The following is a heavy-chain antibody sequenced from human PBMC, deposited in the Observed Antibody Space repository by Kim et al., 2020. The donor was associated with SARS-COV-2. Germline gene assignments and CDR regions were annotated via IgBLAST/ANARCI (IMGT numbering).Heavy chain of an antibody. CDR1: GDSINSFY. D-gene: IGHD3-16*01. CDR3: AKIGGPGYFDY. Sequence: SETLSLTCTVSGDSINSFYWSWIRQPPGKGLEWIGYIYYSGDTNYNPSLKSRVTISVNTSKNQFSLKLSSVTAADTAVYYCAKIGGPGYFDYWGQGTLVTVSS. J-gene: IGHJ4*02. CDR2: IYYSGDT. V-gene: IGHV4-59*03.